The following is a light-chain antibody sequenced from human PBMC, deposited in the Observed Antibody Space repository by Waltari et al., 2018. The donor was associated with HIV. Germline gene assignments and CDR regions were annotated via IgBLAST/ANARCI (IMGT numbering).Light chain of an antibody. J-gene: IGLJ1*01. Sequence: QSVLTQPPSVSGAPGQRVTIACSGSSSNIGTNYDFQWFQQLPGTAPKLLIYGDYNRPSGVPDRFTGSKSGTSASLAITGLQPEDEADYYCQSYDTSLGGFYVFGTGTKVTVL. V-gene: IGLV1-40*01. CDR1: SSNIGTNYD. CDR2: GDY. CDR3: QSYDTSLGGFYV.